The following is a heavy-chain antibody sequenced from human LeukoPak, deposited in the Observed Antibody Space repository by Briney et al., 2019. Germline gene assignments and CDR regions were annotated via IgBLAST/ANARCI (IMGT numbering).Heavy chain of an antibody. CDR2: IKYDGSEN. J-gene: IGHJ6*02. CDR3: ARGRSMDV. Sequence: GGSLRLSCAASGFSFSTYCMTWGRQAPGKGLEWVATIKYDGSENYYVDSVKGRFTISRDNAKNSLYLQMNSLRAEDTAVYYCARGRSMDVWGQGTTVTVSS. CDR1: GFSFSTYC. V-gene: IGHV3-7*01.